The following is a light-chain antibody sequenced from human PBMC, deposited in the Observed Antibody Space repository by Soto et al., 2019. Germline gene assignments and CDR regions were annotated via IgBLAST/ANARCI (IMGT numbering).Light chain of an antibody. CDR2: DAS. CDR3: QQYNTYST. CDR1: QSISSW. J-gene: IGKJ1*01. V-gene: IGKV1-5*01. Sequence: DIQMTQSPSTLSASVGDRVTITCRASQSISSWLAWYQQKPGTAPKLLIYDASKLESGVPSRFSGRGSGTEFTLTISSLQPDDFATYYCQQYNTYSTFGQGTKVDIK.